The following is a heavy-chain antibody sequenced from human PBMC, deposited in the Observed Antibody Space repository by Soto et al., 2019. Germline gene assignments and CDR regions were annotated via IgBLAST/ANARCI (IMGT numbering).Heavy chain of an antibody. CDR3: ARGGSHYDILTGNYTRVNSFDY. Sequence: SETLSLTCAVSGGSISSGGYSWSWIRQPPGKGLEWIGYIYHSASTYYNPSLKSRVTISVDRTKNQSSLKLSSVTAAATAVYYWARGGSHYDILTGNYTRVNSFDYWGQGTLVTVSS. J-gene: IGHJ4*02. V-gene: IGHV4-30-2*01. CDR1: GGSISSGGYS. D-gene: IGHD3-9*01. CDR2: IYHSAST.